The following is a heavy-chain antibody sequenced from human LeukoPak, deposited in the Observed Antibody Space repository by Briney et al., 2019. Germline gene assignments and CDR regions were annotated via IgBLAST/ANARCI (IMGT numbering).Heavy chain of an antibody. Sequence: ASVKVSCKAFGYTFTSNYMHWGRHAPGQGPEGRGVISPSGGSTTYAHKFQGRVTMTRDMSTSTGYMELSSLRSEDTAVYYCARAAPRGYYDFWSGYYTDYYYYYYMYVWGKGTTVTVSS. CDR2: ISPSGGST. J-gene: IGHJ6*03. CDR3: ARAAPRGYYDFWSGYYTDYYYYYYMYV. CDR1: GYTFTSNY. V-gene: IGHV1-46*01. D-gene: IGHD3-3*01.